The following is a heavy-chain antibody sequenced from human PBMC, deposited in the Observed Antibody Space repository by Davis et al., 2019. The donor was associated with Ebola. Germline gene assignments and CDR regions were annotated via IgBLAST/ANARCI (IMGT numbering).Heavy chain of an antibody. D-gene: IGHD3-9*01. CDR1: GFTFSSYA. V-gene: IGHV3-23*01. J-gene: IGHJ4*02. CDR3: AKEVYDILTGLQV. Sequence: GESLKISCAASGFTFSSYAMGWVRQAPGKGLEWVSAISGSGGTTYYADSVKGRFTISRDNSRNTLYLQMNSLRVEDTAVYYCAKEVYDILTGLQVWGQGTLVTVSS. CDR2: ISGSGGTT.